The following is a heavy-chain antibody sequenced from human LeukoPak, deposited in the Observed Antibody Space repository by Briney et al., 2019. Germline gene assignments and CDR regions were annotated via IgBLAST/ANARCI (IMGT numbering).Heavy chain of an antibody. CDR3: TRGLVATGFSY. CDR1: GESVSSNNAG. CDR2: TYYRSKWFF. V-gene: IGHV6-1*01. J-gene: IGHJ4*02. D-gene: IGHD1-1*01. Sequence: PSQTLSLTCAISGESVSSNNAGWNWIRQSPSRGLEWLGRTYYRSKWFFDYALSVKSQIAINPDSSKNQFSLQLNSVTPEDTAIYYCTRGLVATGFSYWGQGTPVTVSS.